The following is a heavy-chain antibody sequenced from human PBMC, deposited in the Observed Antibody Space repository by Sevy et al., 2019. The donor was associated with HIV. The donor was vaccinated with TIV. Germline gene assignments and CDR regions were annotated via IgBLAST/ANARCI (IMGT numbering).Heavy chain of an antibody. J-gene: IGHJ5*02. V-gene: IGHV1-2*02. D-gene: IGHD2-15*01. CDR3: ARLLVDCSRGRCKPGGWFDP. CDR1: GYTFTGYY. Sequence: AAVKVSCKASGYTFTGYYMHWVGQAPGQGLEWMGWINPNSSGTNYPQKFQGRVTMTRDTSISTAHMVLSRLKSDDTAVYYCARLLVDCSRGRCKPGGWFDPWGQGTTVTVSS. CDR2: INPNSSGT.